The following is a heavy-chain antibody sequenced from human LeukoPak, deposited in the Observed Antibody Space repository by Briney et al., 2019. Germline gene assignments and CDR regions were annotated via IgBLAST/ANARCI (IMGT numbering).Heavy chain of an antibody. V-gene: IGHV1-2*02. CDR2: INPNSGGT. Sequence: ASVKVSFKATGCTFTAYYIDSVRRAPGQGLEWMGWINPNSGGTESAQKFQGRVTMTRDTSISTAYMELSRLRSDDTAVYYCTRDHCTSINCYEYNYYGMDVWGQGTTVTVSS. CDR1: GCTFTAYY. D-gene: IGHD2-2*01. CDR3: TRDHCTSINCYEYNYYGMDV. J-gene: IGHJ6*02.